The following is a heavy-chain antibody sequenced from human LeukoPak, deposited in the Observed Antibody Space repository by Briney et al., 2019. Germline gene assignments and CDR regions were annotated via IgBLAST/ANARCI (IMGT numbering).Heavy chain of an antibody. CDR2: IYYSGST. CDR3: ARGHYGSGTGTYSN. V-gene: IGHV4-59*01. J-gene: IGHJ4*02. Sequence: ASETLSLTCAVYGGSFSGYYWSWIRQPPGKGLEWIGYIYYSGSTNYNPSLKSRVTISVDTSKNQFSLKLSSVTAADTAVYYCARGHYGSGTGTYSNWGQGTLVTVSS. D-gene: IGHD3-10*01. CDR1: GGSFSGYY.